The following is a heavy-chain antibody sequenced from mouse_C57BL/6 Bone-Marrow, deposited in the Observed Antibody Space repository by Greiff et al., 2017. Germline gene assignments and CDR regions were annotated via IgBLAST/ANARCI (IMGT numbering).Heavy chain of an antibody. CDR1: GYTFTSYW. Sequence: VQLQQPGAELVKPGASVKMSCKASGYTFTSYWMTWVKQRPGQGLEWIGDIYPTSGRTNYNEKFKSKAILTGDTSSNTAYMQLSSLTSEDSAVFYCARSGPLGRSFDYWGQGTTLTVSS. CDR3: ARSGPLGRSFDY. J-gene: IGHJ2*01. V-gene: IGHV1-55*01. D-gene: IGHD4-1*01. CDR2: IYPTSGRT.